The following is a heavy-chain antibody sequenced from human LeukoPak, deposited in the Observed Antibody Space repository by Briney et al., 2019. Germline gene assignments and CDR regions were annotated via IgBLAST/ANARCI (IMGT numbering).Heavy chain of an antibody. J-gene: IGHJ4*02. CDR3: ARRPSTYCSGGTCYFFDD. D-gene: IGHD2-15*01. CDR2: VYYSGRT. V-gene: IGHV4-39*01. CDR1: GGSISTSDYY. Sequence: SETLSLTCTVSGGSISTSDYYWGWIRQPPGEGLEWIGRVYYSGRTYYTPSLRSRVTISLDTSKNQFYLKLSSVTAADTAVYYCARRPSTYCSGGTCYFFDDWGQGTLVTVSS.